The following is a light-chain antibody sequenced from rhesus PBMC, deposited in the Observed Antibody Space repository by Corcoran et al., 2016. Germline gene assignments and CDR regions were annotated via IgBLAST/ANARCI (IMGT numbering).Light chain of an antibody. J-gene: IGKJ1*01. V-gene: IGKV7-13*01. Sequence: DIVLTQSPASLAVSPGQRATITCRASESVSVSGINHIHWYQQKPGKTPKLQIYLESNKATGVPTRFRGSGSGTEFPLTINPVEADDAADYYCLQSKDSRTFGQGTKVEIK. CDR1: ESVSVSGINH. CDR2: LES. CDR3: LQSKDSRT.